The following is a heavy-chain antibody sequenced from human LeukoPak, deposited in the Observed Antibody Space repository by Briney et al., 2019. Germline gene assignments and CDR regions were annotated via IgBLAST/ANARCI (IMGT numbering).Heavy chain of an antibody. J-gene: IGHJ4*02. V-gene: IGHV1-2*02. CDR3: ARVYYYDSSGHQY. CDR2: INPNSGGT. Sequence: ASVKVSCKASGYTFTGYYMHWVRQAPGQGLEWMGWINPNSGGTNYAQKFQGRGTMTRDTSISTAYMELSRLRSDDTAVYYCARVYYYDSSGHQYWGQGTLVTVSS. CDR1: GYTFTGYY. D-gene: IGHD3-22*01.